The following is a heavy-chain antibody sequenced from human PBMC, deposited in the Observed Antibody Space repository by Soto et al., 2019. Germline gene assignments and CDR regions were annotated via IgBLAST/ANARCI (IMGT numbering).Heavy chain of an antibody. J-gene: IGHJ4*02. D-gene: IGHD1-26*01. CDR3: GRGRSGQIVVFY. V-gene: IGHV1-2*02. CDR1: GYTFTGHY. Sequence: ASVKVSCKASGYTFTGHYIHWVRQAPEQGPEWMGEIGPESGATRYAEKFQGRVTMTLDKSITTVYMELKNLSPDDTALYYCGRGRSGQIVVFYWGQGTQVTVSS. CDR2: IGPESGAT.